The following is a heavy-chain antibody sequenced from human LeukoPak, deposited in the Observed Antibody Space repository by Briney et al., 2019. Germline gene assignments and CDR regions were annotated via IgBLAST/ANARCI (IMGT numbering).Heavy chain of an antibody. V-gene: IGHV4-39*07. CDR3: ASPAVPDSSGSQLHHFDY. J-gene: IGHJ4*02. CDR2: INHSGST. CDR1: GGSISSSSYY. Sequence: SETLSLTCTVSGGSISSSSYYWGWIRQPPGKGLEWIGEINHSGSTNYNPSLKSRVTISVDTSKNQFSLKLSSVTAADTAVYYCASPAVPDSSGSQLHHFDYWGQGTLVTVSS. D-gene: IGHD3-22*01.